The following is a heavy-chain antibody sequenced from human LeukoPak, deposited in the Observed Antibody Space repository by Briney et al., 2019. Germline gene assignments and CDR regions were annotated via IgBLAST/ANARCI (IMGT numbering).Heavy chain of an antibody. Sequence: ASVKVSCKASGYTFTSYGITWVRQAPGQGPEWMGWISAYNGDTNYAQKLQGRVTMTTDISTSTAYMELRSLRSDDTAKYYCARDLERTDGPTTGFDYWGQGTLVTVSS. D-gene: IGHD1-26*01. J-gene: IGHJ4*02. CDR3: ARDLERTDGPTTGFDY. V-gene: IGHV1-18*01. CDR1: GYTFTSYG. CDR2: ISAYNGDT.